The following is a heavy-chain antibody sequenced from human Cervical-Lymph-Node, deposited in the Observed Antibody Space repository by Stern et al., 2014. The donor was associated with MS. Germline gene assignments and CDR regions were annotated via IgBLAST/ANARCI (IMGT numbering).Heavy chain of an antibody. D-gene: IGHD3-22*01. Sequence: QVQLQESGPGLVKPSQTLSLICTVSGASITGGGYYWTWIRPHPVKGLGWIGYIYYPGITFHNPSLESRLTISLDTSNNQFSLNLSSVTAADTAVYFCASGYDGSGYYPYYFDSWGQGILVTVSS. CDR2: IYYPGIT. CDR3: ASGYDGSGYYPYYFDS. V-gene: IGHV4-31*03. J-gene: IGHJ4*02. CDR1: GASITGGGYY.